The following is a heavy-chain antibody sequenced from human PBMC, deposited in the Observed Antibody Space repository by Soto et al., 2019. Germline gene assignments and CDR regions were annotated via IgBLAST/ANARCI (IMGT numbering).Heavy chain of an antibody. CDR3: AREENVGFNWFDP. V-gene: IGHV3-48*02. CDR2: IGSSSGTI. CDR1: GFTFSTYN. Sequence: GGSLRLSCAASGFTFSTYNMNWVRQAPGKGLEWVSYIGSSSGTIFYADSVKGRFTISRDNAKNLLYPQMNSLRDEDTAVYYCAREENVGFNWFDPWGQGTLVTVSS. J-gene: IGHJ5*02.